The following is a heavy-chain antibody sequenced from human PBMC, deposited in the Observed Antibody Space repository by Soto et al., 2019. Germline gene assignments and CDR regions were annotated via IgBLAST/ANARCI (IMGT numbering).Heavy chain of an antibody. Sequence: GESLKISCKAFGYSFTNYWIGWVRQMPGKGLEWMGVIYPDDSDTRYSPSFQGQVTISADKSISTAYLQWSSLKAADTAMYYCARQYYYDSSGFGLTYYYGMDVWGQGTTVTVSS. CDR1: GYSFTNYW. D-gene: IGHD3-22*01. CDR2: IYPDDSDT. CDR3: ARQYYYDSSGFGLTYYYGMDV. J-gene: IGHJ6*02. V-gene: IGHV5-51*01.